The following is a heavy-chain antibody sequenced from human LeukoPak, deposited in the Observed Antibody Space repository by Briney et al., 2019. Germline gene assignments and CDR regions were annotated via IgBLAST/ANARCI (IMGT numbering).Heavy chain of an antibody. D-gene: IGHD6-13*01. V-gene: IGHV3-23*01. CDR3: ARGSSSSSWTFDY. CDR2: ISSGGSYI. J-gene: IGHJ4*02. Sequence: GGSLRLSCAASGFTFSNYAMSWVRQAPGKGLEWVSTISSGGSYIFYAESVKGRFTISRDNSKNTLYVQMNSLRAEDTAVYYCARGSSSSSWTFDYWGQGTLVTVSS. CDR1: GFTFSNYA.